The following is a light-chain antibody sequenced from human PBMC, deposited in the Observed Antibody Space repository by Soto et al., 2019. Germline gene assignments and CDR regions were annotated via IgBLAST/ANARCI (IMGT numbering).Light chain of an antibody. CDR2: CAS. CDR3: QQYGTSPRST. J-gene: IGKJ5*01. V-gene: IGKV3-20*01. CDR1: QVVYRHF. Sequence: EIVLTQSPGTLSLSPGERATLSCRASQVVYRHFLAWFQQKPCQASRLLIYCASNRATGIPDRFSGSGSGTDFTLTISRLEPEDFAVYYCQQYGTSPRSTFGQGTRLEIK.